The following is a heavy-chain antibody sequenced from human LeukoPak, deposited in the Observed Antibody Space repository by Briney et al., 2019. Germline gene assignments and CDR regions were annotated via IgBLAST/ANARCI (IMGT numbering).Heavy chain of an antibody. J-gene: IGHJ4*02. Sequence: EASVKVSCKASGYTFTSYGISWVRQAPGQGLEWIGWISAYNGNTNYAQKLQGRVTMTTDTSTSTAYMELRSLRSDDTAVYYCARVGGIVVVPAAINPIDYWGQGTLVTVSS. CDR3: ARVGGIVVVPAAINPIDY. CDR1: GYTFTSYG. D-gene: IGHD2-2*01. V-gene: IGHV1-18*01. CDR2: ISAYNGNT.